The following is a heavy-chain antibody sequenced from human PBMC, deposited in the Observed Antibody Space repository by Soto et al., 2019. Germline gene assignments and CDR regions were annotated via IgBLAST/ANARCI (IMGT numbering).Heavy chain of an antibody. CDR3: ARERTRGFDP. CDR1: GYTFTSYD. V-gene: IGHV1-8*01. J-gene: IGHJ5*02. CDR2: MNPNSGNT. Sequence: QVQLVQSGAEVKKPGASVKVSCKASGYTFTSYDINWVRQATGQGLECMRWMNPNSGNTAYAQKFXCRVTITRNTSISTAYMELSSLRSEDTAVYYCARERTRGFDPWGQGTLVTVSS.